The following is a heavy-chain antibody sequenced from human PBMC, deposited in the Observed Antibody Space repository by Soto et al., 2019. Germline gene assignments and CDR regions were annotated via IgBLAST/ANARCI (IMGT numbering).Heavy chain of an antibody. CDR1: GLTFDVYA. CDR3: AKGTGYYPLGGPDS. D-gene: IGHD3-9*01. CDR2: IGWSSANI. J-gene: IGHJ4*02. V-gene: IGHV3-9*01. Sequence: GGSLRLSCAASGLTFDVYAMFGVRQAPGKGLEWVSGIGWSSANIAYADSVKGRFTISRDNAKNSLYLQMNSLRAEDTALYYCAKGTGYYPLGGPDSWGQGTLGTVSS.